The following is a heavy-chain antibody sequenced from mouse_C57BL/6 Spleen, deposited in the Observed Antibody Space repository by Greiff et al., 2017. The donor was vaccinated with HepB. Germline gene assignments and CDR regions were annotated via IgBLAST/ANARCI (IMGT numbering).Heavy chain of an antibody. J-gene: IGHJ3*01. CDR2: IYPRDGST. CDR1: GYTFTSYD. D-gene: IGHD2-1*01. CDR3: AREGFYYCNAWFAY. Sequence: VQLQQSGPELVKPGASVKLSCKASGYTFTSYDINWVKQRPGQGLEWIGWIYPRDGSTKYNEKFKGKATLTVDTSSSTAYMELHSLTSEDSAVYFCAREGFYYCNAWFAYWGQGTLVTVSA. V-gene: IGHV1-85*01.